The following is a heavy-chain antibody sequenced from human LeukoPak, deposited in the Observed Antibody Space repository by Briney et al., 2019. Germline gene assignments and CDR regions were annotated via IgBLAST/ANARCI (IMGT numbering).Heavy chain of an antibody. V-gene: IGHV4-39*07. J-gene: IGHJ6*03. Sequence: PSETLSLTCTVSGGSISSSSYYWGWIRQPPGKGLEWIGSLHHSGSTYYNPSLKSRVTISVDMSKNQFSLKLSSVTAADTAVYYCARRDTFHGSGSLPDYYYMDVWGKGTTVTVSS. CDR3: ARRDTFHGSGSLPDYYYMDV. CDR2: LHHSGST. CDR1: GGSISSSSYY. D-gene: IGHD3-10*01.